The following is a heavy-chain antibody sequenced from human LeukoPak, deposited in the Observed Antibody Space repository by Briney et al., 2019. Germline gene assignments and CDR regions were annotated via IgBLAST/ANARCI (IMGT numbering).Heavy chain of an antibody. J-gene: IGHJ4*02. D-gene: IGHD2-2*01. Sequence: QTGGSLRLSCAASGFTFSSYAMSWVRQAPGKGLEWVSAISGSGGGTYYADSVKGRFTISRDNSKNTLYLQMNSLRAEDTAVYYCAKEFDIVVVPAAIDYWGQGTLVTVSS. CDR3: AKEFDIVVVPAAIDY. V-gene: IGHV3-23*01. CDR2: ISGSGGGT. CDR1: GFTFSSYA.